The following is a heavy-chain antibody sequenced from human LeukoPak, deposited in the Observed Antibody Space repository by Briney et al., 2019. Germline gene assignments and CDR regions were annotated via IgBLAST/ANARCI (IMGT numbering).Heavy chain of an antibody. CDR3: ARDRGYDFWSGYII. Sequence: PGGSLRLSCAASGFTFDDYGMSWVRQAPGKGLEWVSGINWNGGSTGYADSVKGRFTISRDNAKNSLYLQMNSLRAEDTALYYCARDRGYDFWSGYIIWGQRTMVTLSS. V-gene: IGHV3-20*04. J-gene: IGHJ3*02. CDR2: INWNGGST. CDR1: GFTFDDYG. D-gene: IGHD3-3*01.